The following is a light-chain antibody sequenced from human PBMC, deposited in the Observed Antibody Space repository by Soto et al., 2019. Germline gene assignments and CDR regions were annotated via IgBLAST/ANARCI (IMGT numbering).Light chain of an antibody. J-gene: IGKJ1*01. CDR3: QQYSTYPWT. CDR2: DAS. CDR1: QSISRL. V-gene: IGKV1-5*01. Sequence: DFQMTQSPSTLSASVGDRVTITCRASQSISRLLACFQQKPGKAPKVLIFDASSLESGVPSRFSGSGSATEFTLTISSLQPDDFATYYCQQYSTYPWTFGQGTKVDI.